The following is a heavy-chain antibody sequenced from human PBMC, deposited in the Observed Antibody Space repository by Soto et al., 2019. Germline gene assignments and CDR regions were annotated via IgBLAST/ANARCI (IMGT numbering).Heavy chain of an antibody. CDR3: AIITRGFSMDV. CDR1: GFTFSAYW. CDR2: RKHDGSEK. V-gene: IGHV3-7*01. J-gene: IGHJ6*02. Sequence: PGGSLRLSCAASGFTFSAYWMSWVRQTPGKGLEWVANRKHDGSEKYYVDSVKGRFTISRDNAKNSLFLEMNSLRAEDTAVFYCAIITRGFSMDVWGQGTTVTGSS. D-gene: IGHD1-20*01.